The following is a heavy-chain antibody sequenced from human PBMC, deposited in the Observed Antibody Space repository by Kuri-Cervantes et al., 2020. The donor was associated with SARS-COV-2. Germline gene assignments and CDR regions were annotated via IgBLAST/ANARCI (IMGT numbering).Heavy chain of an antibody. D-gene: IGHD3-10*01. Sequence: SVKVSCKASGYTSTGYYMHWVRQAPGQGLEWMGGIIPVFGIANYSQKFQGRVTITADESTSTAYMELSSLRSEDTAVFYCARESLGSGTLSGFYYMDVWGKGTTVTVSS. J-gene: IGHJ6*03. CDR1: GYTSTGYY. CDR2: IIPVFGIA. V-gene: IGHV1-69*13. CDR3: ARESLGSGTLSGFYYMDV.